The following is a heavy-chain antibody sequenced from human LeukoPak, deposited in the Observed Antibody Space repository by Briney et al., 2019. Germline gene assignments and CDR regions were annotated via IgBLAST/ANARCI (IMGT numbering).Heavy chain of an antibody. CDR1: GYTFTSYH. CDR3: ARDYCGGDCFPDY. CDR2: INPSGGST. V-gene: IGHV1-46*01. D-gene: IGHD2-21*02. Sequence: ASVKVSCKASGYTFTSYHMHWVRQAPGQGLEWMGIINPSGGSTSYAQKFQGRVTMTRDTSTSTVYMELSRLRSDDTAVYYCARDYCGGDCFPDYWGQGTLVTVSS. J-gene: IGHJ4*02.